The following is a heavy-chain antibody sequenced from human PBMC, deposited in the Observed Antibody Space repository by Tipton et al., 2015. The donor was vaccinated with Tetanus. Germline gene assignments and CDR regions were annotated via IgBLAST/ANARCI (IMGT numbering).Heavy chain of an antibody. D-gene: IGHD3-10*01. CDR3: ARVKGTYNHYGLDV. Sequence: TLSLTCAVSGGSSSSFYWSWIRQTPGGGLQWIGEINQRGATYNPSLKSRATISVDSSNTQLSLNLTAVTAADTAVYYCARVKGTYNHYGLDVWGQGTTVTVAS. V-gene: IGHV4-34*01. CDR2: INQRGAT. CDR1: GGSSSSFY. J-gene: IGHJ6*02.